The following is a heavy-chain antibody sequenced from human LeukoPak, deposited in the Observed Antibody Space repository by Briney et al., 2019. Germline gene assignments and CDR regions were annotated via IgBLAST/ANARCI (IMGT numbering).Heavy chain of an antibody. Sequence: PSETLSLTCTVSGGSISSGYYWGWIRQPPGKGLEWIGRIYHSGSTYYNPSLKSRVTISVDTSKNQFSLKLSSVTAADTAVYYCARVGYDFWSGYYSGLNWFDPWGQGTLVTVSS. V-gene: IGHV4-38-2*02. CDR1: GGSISSGYY. CDR3: ARVGYDFWSGYYSGLNWFDP. J-gene: IGHJ5*02. D-gene: IGHD3-3*01. CDR2: IYHSGST.